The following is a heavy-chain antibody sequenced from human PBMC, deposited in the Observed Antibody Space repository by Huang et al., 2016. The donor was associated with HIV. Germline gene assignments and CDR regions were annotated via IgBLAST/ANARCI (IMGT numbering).Heavy chain of an antibody. CDR1: GFTFSSYW. J-gene: IGHJ4*02. Sequence: EVQLVESGGGLVQPGGSLRLSCAASGFTFSSYWLHWFRQATGKGLVLVSRINSDGSSSGYADSVTGRFTISRDNAKNTLYLQMNSLRAEDTAVYYCVRDPRIQSWLNYFDYWGQGTLVSVSS. V-gene: IGHV3-74*01. CDR3: VRDPRIQSWLNYFDY. D-gene: IGHD3-22*01. CDR2: INSDGSSS.